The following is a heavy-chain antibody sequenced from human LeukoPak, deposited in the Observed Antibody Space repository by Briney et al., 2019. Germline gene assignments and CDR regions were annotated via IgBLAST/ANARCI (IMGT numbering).Heavy chain of an antibody. J-gene: IGHJ6*03. D-gene: IGHD3-3*01. V-gene: IGHV1-2*02. Sequence: GASVKVSCNASGYTFTGYYMHWVRQPPGQGLERMGLINPNSGGTNYAQKFQGRVTMTRDTSISTAYMELSRLRSDDTAVNYCARGGSRTIFGVVTLPHYYYMDVWGKGTTVTVSS. CDR1: GYTFTGYY. CDR3: ARGGSRTIFGVVTLPHYYYMDV. CDR2: INPNSGGT.